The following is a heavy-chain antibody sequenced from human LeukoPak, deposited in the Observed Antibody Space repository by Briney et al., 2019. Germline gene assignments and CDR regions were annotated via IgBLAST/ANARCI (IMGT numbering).Heavy chain of an antibody. V-gene: IGHV1-69*13. D-gene: IGHD2-2*01. CDR3: AALVPAVMGYLDY. CDR1: GGTFSSYA. J-gene: IGHJ4*02. Sequence: SVKVSCKASGGTFSSYAISWVRQAPGQGLEWMGGIIPIFGTANYAQKFQGRVTITADESTSTAYMELSSLRSEDTAVYYCAALVPAVMGYLDYWGQGTLVTVSS. CDR2: IIPIFGTA.